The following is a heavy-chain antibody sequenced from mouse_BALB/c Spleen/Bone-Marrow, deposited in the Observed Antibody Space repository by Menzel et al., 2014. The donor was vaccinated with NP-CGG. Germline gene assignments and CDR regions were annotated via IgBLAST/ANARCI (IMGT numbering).Heavy chain of an antibody. Sequence: VQLKESGPDLVKPSQSLSLTCTVTGYSITSGYSWHWIRQFPGNKLEWMGYIHYSGSTNYNPSLKSRISITRDTSKNQFFLQLNSVTTEDTATYYCASSTTVVADGYFDVWGAGTTVNASS. CDR1: GYSITSGYS. D-gene: IGHD1-1*01. V-gene: IGHV3-1*02. J-gene: IGHJ1*01. CDR2: IHYSGST. CDR3: ASSTTVVADGYFDV.